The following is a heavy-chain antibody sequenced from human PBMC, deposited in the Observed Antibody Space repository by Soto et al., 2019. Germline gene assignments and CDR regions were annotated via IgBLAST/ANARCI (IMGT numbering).Heavy chain of an antibody. Sequence: EVQLVESGGGLEQPGGSLRLSCAASGFTLSSSEMNWVRQAPGKGLEWVSYVGSSGNTKYYADSVKGRFTISRDNAKNSLYLQMNSLRDEDTAVYYCARGLEYYFKPGVFDIWGQGTMVTVSS. J-gene: IGHJ3*02. CDR1: GFTLSSSE. D-gene: IGHD1-26*01. CDR2: VGSSGNTK. V-gene: IGHV3-48*03. CDR3: ARGLEYYFKPGVFDI.